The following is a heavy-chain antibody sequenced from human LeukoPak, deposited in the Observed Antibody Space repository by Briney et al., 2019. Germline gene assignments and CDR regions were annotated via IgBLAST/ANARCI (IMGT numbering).Heavy chain of an antibody. CDR2: ISGSGGST. D-gene: IGHD3-22*01. J-gene: IGHJ4*02. Sequence: GGSLRLSCAASGFTFSSYAMSWDRQAPGKGLEWVSAISGSGGSTYYADSVKGRFTISRDNSKNTLYLQMNSLRAEDTAVYYCAKLPDLYYYDSSGYTPRGPLDYWGQGTLVTVSS. CDR3: AKLPDLYYYDSSGYTPRGPLDY. V-gene: IGHV3-23*01. CDR1: GFTFSSYA.